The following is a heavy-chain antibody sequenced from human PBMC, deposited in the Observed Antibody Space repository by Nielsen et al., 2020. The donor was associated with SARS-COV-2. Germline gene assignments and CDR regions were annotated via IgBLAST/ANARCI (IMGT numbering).Heavy chain of an antibody. V-gene: IGHV3-23*01. Sequence: GGSLRLSCVASEISFRSYAMSWVRQAPGKGLEWVSAISGSGGSTYYADSVKGRFTISRDNSKNTLYLQMNSLRAEDTAVYYCARDGYNQGYYYGMDVWGQGTTVTVSS. CDR1: EISFRSYA. CDR3: ARDGYNQGYYYGMDV. D-gene: IGHD5-24*01. CDR2: ISGSGGST. J-gene: IGHJ6*02.